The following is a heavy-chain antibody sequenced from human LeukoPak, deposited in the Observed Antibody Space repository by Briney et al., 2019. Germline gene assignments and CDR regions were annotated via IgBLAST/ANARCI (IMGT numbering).Heavy chain of an antibody. Sequence: GGSLRLSCAASGFTFSSYAMHWVRQAPGKGLEWVAVISYDGSNKYYADSVKGRFTISRDNSKNTLYLQMNSLRAEDTAVYYCARFNVGFYDSSGYYIYWGQGTLVTVSS. CDR1: GFTFSSYA. V-gene: IGHV3-30-3*01. CDR3: ARFNVGFYDSSGYYIY. CDR2: ISYDGSNK. J-gene: IGHJ4*02. D-gene: IGHD3-22*01.